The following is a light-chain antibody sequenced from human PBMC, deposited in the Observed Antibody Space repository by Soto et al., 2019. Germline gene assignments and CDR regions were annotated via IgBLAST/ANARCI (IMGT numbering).Light chain of an antibody. Sequence: EIVMTQSPATLSVSPGERATLSCRASQSVNNNLAWYQQRPGQAPGLLIYGASTRATGIPARFSGSESGTEFTLTISSLQSEDFAVYYCQQYNNWPWTFGQGTKVEI. CDR1: QSVNNN. CDR3: QQYNNWPWT. V-gene: IGKV3-15*01. J-gene: IGKJ1*01. CDR2: GAS.